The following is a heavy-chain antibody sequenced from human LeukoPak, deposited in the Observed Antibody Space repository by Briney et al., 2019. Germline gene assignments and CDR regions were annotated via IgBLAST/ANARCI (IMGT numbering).Heavy chain of an antibody. CDR1: GGSISSYY. Sequence: SETLSLTCTVSGGSISSYYWSWIRQPAGKGLEWIGRIYTSGSTNYNPSLKSRVTMSVDTSKNQFSLRLSSVTAADTAVYYCARGRYGSGTYFFDYWGQGTLVTVSS. CDR3: ARGRYGSGTYFFDY. V-gene: IGHV4-4*07. J-gene: IGHJ4*02. D-gene: IGHD3-10*01. CDR2: IYTSGST.